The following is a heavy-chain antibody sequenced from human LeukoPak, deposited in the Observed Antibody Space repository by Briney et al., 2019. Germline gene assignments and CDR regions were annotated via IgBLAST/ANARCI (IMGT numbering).Heavy chain of an antibody. CDR2: INWNGGST. CDR1: GFTFDDYG. V-gene: IGHV3-20*01. D-gene: IGHD3-22*01. CDR3: ARTDSSGYYSWFDP. J-gene: IGHJ5*02. Sequence: GGSLRLSCAASGFTFDDYGKSWVRQAPGKGLELVSGINWNGGSTGYADSVKGRFTISRDNAKNSLYLQMNSLRAEETALYHCARTDSSGYYSWFDPWGQGTLVTVSS.